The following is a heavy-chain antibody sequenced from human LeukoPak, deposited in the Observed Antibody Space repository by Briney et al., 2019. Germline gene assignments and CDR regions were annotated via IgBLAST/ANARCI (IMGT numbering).Heavy chain of an antibody. CDR2: IYYSGST. D-gene: IGHD4-17*01. CDR1: GYSISSYY. Sequence: SETLSLTCTVSGYSISSYYWSWIRQPPGKGLEWIGYIYYSGSTNYNPSLKSRVTISVDTSKNQFSLKLSSVTAADTAVYYCARIRGAKVDYWGQGTLVTVSS. V-gene: IGHV4-59*01. J-gene: IGHJ4*02. CDR3: ARIRGAKVDY.